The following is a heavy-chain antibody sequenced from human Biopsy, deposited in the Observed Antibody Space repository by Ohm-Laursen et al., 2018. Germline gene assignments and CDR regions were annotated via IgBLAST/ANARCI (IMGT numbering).Heavy chain of an antibody. V-gene: IGHV4-4*07. Sequence: GTLSLTCTVSGASMTGYFWTWVRQPAGKGLEWIGHIYTIGDTTYNPSLESRVTMSLDTSKNQFSLKMTSLTAADTAVYFCAREDEGLLRALDLWGQGTVVTVSS. CDR1: GASMTGYF. CDR3: AREDEGLLRALDL. D-gene: IGHD3-3*01. CDR2: IYTIGDT. J-gene: IGHJ3*01.